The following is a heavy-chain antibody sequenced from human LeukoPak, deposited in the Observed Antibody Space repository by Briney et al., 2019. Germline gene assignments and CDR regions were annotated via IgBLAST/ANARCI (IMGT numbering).Heavy chain of an antibody. CDR3: AREVPYASGSYPVAFDI. J-gene: IGHJ3*02. CDR1: GFTFSDHY. Sequence: LRLSCAASGFTFSDHYMDWVRQAPGKGLEWIGHISYSGSTHYNPSLKSPVSISVDTSKNQFSLNLSSLTAADTAVYYCAREVPYASGSYPVAFDIWGQGTAVTVSS. V-gene: IGHV4-31*02. CDR2: ISYSGST. D-gene: IGHD3-10*01.